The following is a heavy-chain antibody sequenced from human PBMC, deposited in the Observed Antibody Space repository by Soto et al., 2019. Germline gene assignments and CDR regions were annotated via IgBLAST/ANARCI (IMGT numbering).Heavy chain of an antibody. J-gene: IGHJ5*02. Sequence: GGSLRLSCAASGFTFSSYAMSWVRQAPGKGLEWVSAISGSGGSTYYADSVKGRFTISRDNSKNTLYLQMNSLRAEDTAVYYCAKDSDYSNYVHNWFDPWGQGTLVTVSS. D-gene: IGHD4-4*01. V-gene: IGHV3-23*01. CDR3: AKDSDYSNYVHNWFDP. CDR1: GFTFSSYA. CDR2: ISGSGGST.